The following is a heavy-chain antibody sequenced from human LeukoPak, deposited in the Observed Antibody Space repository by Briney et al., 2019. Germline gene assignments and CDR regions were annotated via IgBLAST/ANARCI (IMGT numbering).Heavy chain of an antibody. CDR2: IFYSGST. CDR1: SGSISTSNYY. D-gene: IGHD4-17*01. V-gene: IGHV4-39*07. Sequence: PSETLSLTCTVSSGSISTSNYYWGWVRQPPGKALEWIGNIFYSGSTYYSPSLKSRVTISVDTSKNQFSLKLSSVTAADTAVYYCARCLPHYGDYAPGGFDPWGQGTLVTVSS. J-gene: IGHJ5*02. CDR3: ARCLPHYGDYAPGGFDP.